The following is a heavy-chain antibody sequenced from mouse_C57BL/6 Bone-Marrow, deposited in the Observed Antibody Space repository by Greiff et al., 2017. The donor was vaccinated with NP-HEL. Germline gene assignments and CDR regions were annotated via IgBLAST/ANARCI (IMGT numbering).Heavy chain of an antibody. D-gene: IGHD3-1*01. CDR2: IYPGSGNT. Sequence: VQLQESGAELVRPGASVKLSCKASGYTFTDYYINWVKQRPGQGLEWIARIYPGSGNTYYNEKFKGKATLTAEKSSSTAYMQLSSLTSEDSAVYFCARGRHLAWFAYWGQGTLVTVSA. CDR3: ARGRHLAWFAY. V-gene: IGHV1-76*01. J-gene: IGHJ3*01. CDR1: GYTFTDYY.